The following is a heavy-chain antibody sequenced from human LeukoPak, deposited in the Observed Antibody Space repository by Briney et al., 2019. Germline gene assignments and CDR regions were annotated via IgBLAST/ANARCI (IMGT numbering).Heavy chain of an antibody. V-gene: IGHV4-34*01. CDR1: GGSISSYY. D-gene: IGHD3-10*01. CDR3: ARGGILHGSGRGFDY. J-gene: IGHJ4*02. CDR2: INHSGST. Sequence: SETLSLTCTVSGGSISSYYWSWIRQPPGKGLEWIGEINHSGSTNYNPSLKSRVTISVDTSKNQFSLKLSSVTAADTAVYYCARGGILHGSGRGFDYWGQGTLVTVSS.